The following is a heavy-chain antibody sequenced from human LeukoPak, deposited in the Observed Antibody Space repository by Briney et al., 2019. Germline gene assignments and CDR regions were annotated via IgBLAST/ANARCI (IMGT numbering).Heavy chain of an antibody. D-gene: IGHD6-13*01. J-gene: IGHJ6*02. CDR2: INHSGST. CDR1: GGSFSGYY. Sequence: SETLSLTCAVYGGSFSGYYWSWIRQPPGKGLEWIGEINHSGSTNYNPSLKSRVTISVDKSKNQFSLKLSSVTAADTAVYYCARSSSWPRDYYYGMDVWGQGTTVTVSS. CDR3: ARSSSWPRDYYYGMDV. V-gene: IGHV4-34*01.